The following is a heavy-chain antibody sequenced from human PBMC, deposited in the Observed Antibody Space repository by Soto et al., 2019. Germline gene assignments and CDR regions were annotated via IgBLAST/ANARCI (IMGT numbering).Heavy chain of an antibody. D-gene: IGHD3-10*01. J-gene: IGHJ4*02. CDR3: ARDFGY. Sequence: QVELVESGGGVVQPGRSLRLSCAASGFTFNRYAMNWVRQSPVKGLEWVAAISVDGSSYNYADSVKGRFIISRDNSKDTWYLQMSSLRVEDTAVYYCARDFGYWGQGTLVTVSS. CDR2: ISVDGSSY. CDR1: GFTFNRYA. V-gene: IGHV3-30*03.